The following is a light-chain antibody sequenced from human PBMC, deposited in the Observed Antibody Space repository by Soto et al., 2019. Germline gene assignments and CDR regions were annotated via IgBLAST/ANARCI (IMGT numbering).Light chain of an antibody. V-gene: IGLV1-44*01. CDR3: AAWDDSLNVVV. J-gene: IGLJ2*01. CDR2: SSD. Sequence: QSVLTQPPSASGTPGQRVTISCSGSRSNIGGHAVNWYQQLPGTAPKRLIFSSDQRPSGVPERFSGSKSGTSASLAISGLQSEDEAYYSCAAWDDSLNVVVFGGGTKLTVL. CDR1: RSNIGGHA.